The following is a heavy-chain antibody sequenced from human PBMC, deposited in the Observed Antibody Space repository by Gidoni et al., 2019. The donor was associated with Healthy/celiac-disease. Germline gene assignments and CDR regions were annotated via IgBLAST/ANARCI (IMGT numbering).Heavy chain of an antibody. Sequence: QVQLQQWCAGLLKPSETRALTCDVEGGSFRVYYWSWIRQPPGKGLDWIGEINHSGSTNYNPSLKSRVTISVETSKNQFSLKLSSVTAADTAVYYCARGSGSGSSFYYYGMDVWGQGTTVTVSS. CDR3: ARGSGSGSSFYYYGMDV. CDR2: INHSGST. D-gene: IGHD3-10*01. CDR1: GGSFRVYY. J-gene: IGHJ6*02. V-gene: IGHV4-34*01.